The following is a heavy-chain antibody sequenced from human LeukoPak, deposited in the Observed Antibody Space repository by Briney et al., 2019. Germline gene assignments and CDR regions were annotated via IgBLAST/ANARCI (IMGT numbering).Heavy chain of an antibody. CDR3: ASMGTRRFDY. CDR1: GFTFSSYW. D-gene: IGHD1-14*01. V-gene: IGHV3-7*01. CDR2: IKQNGSEK. J-gene: IGHJ4*02. Sequence: GGSMRLACAVSGFTFSSYWMSWDRQAPGNGREWVANIKQNGSEKYNVDSVKGRFTISRDNTKNSLYLQMNSLRAEDTAVYYCASMGTRRFDYWGQGTLVTVSS.